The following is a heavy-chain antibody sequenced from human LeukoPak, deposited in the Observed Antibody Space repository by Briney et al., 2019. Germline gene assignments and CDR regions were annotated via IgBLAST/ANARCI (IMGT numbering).Heavy chain of an antibody. CDR2: IIPILGIA. CDR1: GGTFSSYA. J-gene: IGHJ4*02. CDR3: ARTKYSGYDFGIDY. V-gene: IGHV1-69*04. Sequence: RASVKVSCKASGGTFSSYAISWVRQASGQGLEWMGRIIPILGIANYAQKFQGRVTITADKSTSTAYMELSSLRSEDTAVYYCARTKYSGYDFGIDYWGQGTLVTVSS. D-gene: IGHD5-12*01.